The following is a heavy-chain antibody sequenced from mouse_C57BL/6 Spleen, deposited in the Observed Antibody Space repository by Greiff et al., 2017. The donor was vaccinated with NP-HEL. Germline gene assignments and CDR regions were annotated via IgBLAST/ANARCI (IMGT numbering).Heavy chain of an antibody. CDR2: IDPEDGDT. Sequence: EVQLQQSGAELVRPGASVKLSCTASGFNIKDYYMHWVKQRPEQGLEWIGRIDPEDGDTEYAPKFQGKATMTADTSSNTAYLQRSSLTSEDTAVYYCTTWLLRDYYAMDYWGQGTSVTVSS. J-gene: IGHJ4*01. D-gene: IGHD2-3*01. CDR3: TTWLLRDYYAMDY. V-gene: IGHV14-1*01. CDR1: GFNIKDYY.